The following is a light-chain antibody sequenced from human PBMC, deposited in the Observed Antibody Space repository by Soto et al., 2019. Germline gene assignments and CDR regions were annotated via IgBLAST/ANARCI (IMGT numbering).Light chain of an antibody. CDR1: TSNIGGRT. V-gene: IGLV1-44*01. J-gene: IGLJ1*01. CDR2: LDN. CDR3: ATWEDTLDGHV. Sequence: QSVLTQPPSASGTHGQTVIISCSGSTSNIGGRTVNWYQQLPGTAPKLLMYLDNERPSGVPDRFSGSKSGTSASLAITGLQSEDEADYYCATWEDTLDGHVFGTGTNLTVL.